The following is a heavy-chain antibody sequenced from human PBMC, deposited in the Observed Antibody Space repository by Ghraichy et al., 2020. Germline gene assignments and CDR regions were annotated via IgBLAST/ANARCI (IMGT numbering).Heavy chain of an antibody. CDR1: GGSISYYY. D-gene: IGHD1-14*01. V-gene: IGHV4-59*01. CDR3: ARVSSVGPRNPYYFDY. CDR2: IYSGGST. Sequence: SETLSLTCTVSGGSISYYYWSWIRQPPAKGLEWIGYIYSGGSTNYNPSLMSRVTISVDTSRNQFSMKLNSVTAADTAVYYCARVSSVGPRNPYYFDYWGQGTLVTVSS. J-gene: IGHJ4*02.